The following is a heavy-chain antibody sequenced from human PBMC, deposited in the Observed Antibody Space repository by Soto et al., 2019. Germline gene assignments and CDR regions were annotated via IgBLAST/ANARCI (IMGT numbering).Heavy chain of an antibody. D-gene: IGHD6-19*01. V-gene: IGHV3-66*01. J-gene: IGHJ4*02. CDR2: IYSGGST. Sequence: GSLRLSCAASGFTVSSNYMSWVRQAPGKGLEWVSVIYSGGSTYYADSVKGRFTISRDNSKNTLYLQMNSLRAEDTAVYYCARVIAVAGPNDYWGQGTLVTVSS. CDR3: ARVIAVAGPNDY. CDR1: GFTVSSNY.